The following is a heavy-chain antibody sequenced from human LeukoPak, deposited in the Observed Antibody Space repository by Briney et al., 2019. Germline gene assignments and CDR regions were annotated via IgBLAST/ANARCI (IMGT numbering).Heavy chain of an antibody. D-gene: IGHD3-10*01. CDR1: GFTFSSYA. Sequence: PGGSLRLSCAASGFTFSSYAMSWVRQAPGKGLEWVSAISGSGGSTYYADSVKGRFTISRDNSKNTLYLQMNSLRAEDTAVYYCAKDEITMVRGVIIHYFDYWGQGTLVTVSS. CDR2: ISGSGGST. J-gene: IGHJ4*02. V-gene: IGHV3-23*01. CDR3: AKDEITMVRGVIIHYFDY.